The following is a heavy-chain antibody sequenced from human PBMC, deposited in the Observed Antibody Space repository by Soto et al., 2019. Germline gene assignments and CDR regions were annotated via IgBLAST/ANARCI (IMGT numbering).Heavy chain of an antibody. CDR1: GDSVSSNSAA. CDR2: TYYRSKWYN. Sequence: KQSQTLSLTCAISGDSVSSNSAAWNWIRQSPSRGLEWLGRTYYRSKWYNDYAVSVKSRITINPDTSKNQFSLQLNSVTPEDTAVYYCAREHDADPSSYGLIFDYWGQGTLVTVSS. CDR3: AREHDADPSSYGLIFDY. D-gene: IGHD5-18*01. J-gene: IGHJ4*02. V-gene: IGHV6-1*01.